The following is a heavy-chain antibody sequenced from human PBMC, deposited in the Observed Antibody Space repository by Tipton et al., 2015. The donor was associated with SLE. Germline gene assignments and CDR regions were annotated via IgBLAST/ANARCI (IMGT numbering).Heavy chain of an antibody. J-gene: IGHJ6*02. V-gene: IGHV3-74*01. CDR3: AKGVQYGSGYGMDV. CDR1: GFTFSNYW. D-gene: IGHD2-2*03. CDR2: IKNDGTYT. Sequence: GSLRLSCAASGFTFSNYWMHWVRQVPGKGLVWVSRIKNDGTYTNYADSAKGRFTISRDNAKNTLYLQMKSLRPEDTALYYCAKGVQYGSGYGMDVWGQGTTVTVSS.